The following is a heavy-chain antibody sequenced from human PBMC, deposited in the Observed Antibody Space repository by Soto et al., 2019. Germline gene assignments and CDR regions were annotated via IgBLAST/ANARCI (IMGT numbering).Heavy chain of an antibody. CDR1: GFTFINYA. CDR2: ISGSGGTT. V-gene: IGHV3-23*01. D-gene: IGHD6-13*01. Sequence: GGSLRLSCAASGFTFINYAMNWVRQAPGKGLEWVSGISGSGGTTYYADSVKGRFTISRDNSKNTLYLQMNSLRAEDTAVYYCAKDRRGAAATYYFDSWGQGTRVTVSS. CDR3: AKDRRGAAATYYFDS. J-gene: IGHJ4*02.